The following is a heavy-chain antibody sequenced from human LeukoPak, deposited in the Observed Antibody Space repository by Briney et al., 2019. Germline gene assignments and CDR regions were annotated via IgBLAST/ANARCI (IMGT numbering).Heavy chain of an antibody. D-gene: IGHD3-22*01. V-gene: IGHV1-46*01. J-gene: IGHJ4*02. CDR2: INPSGGST. CDR3: ARASDYYYDSSGHFDY. CDR1: GYTFTSYY. Sequence: ASVKVPCKASGYTFTSYYMHWVRQAPGQGLEWMGIINPSGGSTSYAQKFQGRVTMTRDTSTSTVYMELSSLRSEDTAVYYCARASDYYYDSSGHFDYWGQGTLVTVSS.